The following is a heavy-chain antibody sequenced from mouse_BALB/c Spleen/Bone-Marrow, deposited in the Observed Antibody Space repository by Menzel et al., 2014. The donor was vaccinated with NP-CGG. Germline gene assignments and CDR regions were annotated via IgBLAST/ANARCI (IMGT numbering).Heavy chain of an antibody. CDR2: INPGSGVT. J-gene: IGHJ2*01. CDR1: GYAFTYYL. D-gene: IGHD2-14*01. V-gene: IGHV1-54*01. Sequence: QVQLQQSGAELVRPGTSVKVSCKASGYAFTYYLIEWIKQRPGQGLEWIGVINPGSGVTNYNEKFKGKATLTADKSSSAASMHLSSLTSDDSAFYFCARRDYTYGVWPFDYRGQGTTLTVSS. CDR3: ARRDYTYGVWPFDY.